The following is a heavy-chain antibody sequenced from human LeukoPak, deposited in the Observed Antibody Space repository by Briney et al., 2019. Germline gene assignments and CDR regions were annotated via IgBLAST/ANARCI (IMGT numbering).Heavy chain of an antibody. V-gene: IGHV1-18*01. D-gene: IGHD3-10*01. CDR3: TRDLGVTAKDPFEY. CDR2: INRNNEKT. Sequence: ASVKVSCKISGDRSSTYGINWVRLAPGQGLEWLGWINRNNEKTKYGQKFQGRVTMTRDTDTTTYYMEMRSLGSDDTAIYYCTRDLGVTAKDPFEYWGQGTLVTVTS. J-gene: IGHJ4*02. CDR1: GDRSSTYG.